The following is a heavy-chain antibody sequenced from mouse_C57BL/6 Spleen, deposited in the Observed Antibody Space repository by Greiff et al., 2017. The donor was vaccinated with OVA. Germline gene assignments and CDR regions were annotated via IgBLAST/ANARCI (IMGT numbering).Heavy chain of an antibody. J-gene: IGHJ1*03. Sequence: EVHLVESEAELVRPGASVKLSCTASGFNIKNTYMHWVKQRPEQGLEWIGRIDPANGNTNYAPKFQGKATITADTSSNTAYLQLSSLTSEDTAIYYCARRGLGNWYFDVWGTGTTVTVSS. V-gene: IGHV14-3*01. CDR2: IDPANGNT. CDR3: ARRGLGNWYFDV. CDR1: GFNIKNTY. D-gene: IGHD3-1*01.